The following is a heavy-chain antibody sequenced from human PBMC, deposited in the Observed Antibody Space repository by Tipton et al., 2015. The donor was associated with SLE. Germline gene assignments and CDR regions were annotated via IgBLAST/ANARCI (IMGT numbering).Heavy chain of an antibody. CDR3: ARARAMVRGKASSKSRNYFDY. CDR2: VYPTGTT. V-gene: IGHV4-4*07. Sequence: TLSLTCTVSGGSFNTFYWSWIRQPAGRGLEWIGRVYPTGTTNYNPSLKSRVIMSVDTSKNQFSLKVRSVTAADTGVYYCARARAMVRGKASSKSRNYFDYWGQGTLVTVSS. CDR1: GGSFNTFY. J-gene: IGHJ4*02. D-gene: IGHD3-10*01.